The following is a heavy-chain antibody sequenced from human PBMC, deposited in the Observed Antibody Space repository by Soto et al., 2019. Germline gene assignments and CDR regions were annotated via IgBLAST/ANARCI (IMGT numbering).Heavy chain of an antibody. D-gene: IGHD3-9*01. CDR1: GYTFTNYA. Sequence: QVQLVQSGADMKKPGASVKVSCKASGYTFTNYAITWVRQAPGHGLEWMGWISAYNGYTIHAQNLQGRVTMATDTSTSTAYMELSSLRSDDTAVYYCARVVPNDILTGSYLYFDRWGRGTLVTVSS. V-gene: IGHV1-18*01. CDR3: ARVVPNDILTGSYLYFDR. J-gene: IGHJ2*01. CDR2: ISAYNGYT.